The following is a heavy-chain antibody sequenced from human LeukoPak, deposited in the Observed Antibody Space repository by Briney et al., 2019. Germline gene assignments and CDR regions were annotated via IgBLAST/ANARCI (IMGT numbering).Heavy chain of an antibody. Sequence: SPQTLSLTCTVSGGSISSGGYYWSWIRQHPGKGLEWIGYIYYSGSTYYNPSLKSRVTISVDTSKNQFSLKLSSVTAADTAVYYCARVSYYDSSGTLDYWGQGTLVTVSS. CDR1: GGSISSGGYY. D-gene: IGHD3-22*01. J-gene: IGHJ4*02. CDR2: IYYSGST. CDR3: ARVSYYDSSGTLDY. V-gene: IGHV4-31*03.